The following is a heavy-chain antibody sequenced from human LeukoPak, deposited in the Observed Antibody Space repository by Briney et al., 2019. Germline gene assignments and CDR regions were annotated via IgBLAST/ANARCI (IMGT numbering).Heavy chain of an antibody. D-gene: IGHD3-10*01. CDR3: ARGGLGSTMIWFDY. CDR2: ISSSGSTI. V-gene: IGHV3-48*03. Sequence: PGGSLRLSCVASGFTFSSYEMNWVRQAPGKGLEWVSYISSSGSTIYYADSVKGRFTISRDNAKNSLYLQMNSLRAEDTAVYYCARGGLGSTMIWFDYWGQGTLVTVSS. J-gene: IGHJ4*02. CDR1: GFTFSSYE.